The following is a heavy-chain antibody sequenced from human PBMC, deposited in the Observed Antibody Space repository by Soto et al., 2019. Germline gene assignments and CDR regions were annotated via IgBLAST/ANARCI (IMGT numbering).Heavy chain of an antibody. CDR1: GFTFSSYA. J-gene: IGHJ4*02. V-gene: IGHV3-23*01. D-gene: IGHD3-3*01. CDR3: AKDSPGITIFGVVTPFDY. CDR2: ISGSGGST. Sequence: PGGSLRLSCAASGFTFSSYAMSWVRQAPGKGLEWVSAISGSGGSTYYADSVKGRFTIARDNPKNTLYLQMNSLRAEDTAVYYCAKDSPGITIFGVVTPFDYWGQGTLVTVSS.